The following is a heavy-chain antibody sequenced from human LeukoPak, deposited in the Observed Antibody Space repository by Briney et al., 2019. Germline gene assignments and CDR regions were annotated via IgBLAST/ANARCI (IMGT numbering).Heavy chain of an antibody. J-gene: IGHJ4*02. Sequence: PSETLSLTCTVSGGSISSYYWSWIRQPPGKGLEWIGYIYYSGSTNYNPSLKSRVTISVDTSKNQFSLKLSSVTAAETAVYYCAREPGGYSYTFDYWGQGTLVTVSS. CDR2: IYYSGST. V-gene: IGHV4-59*01. CDR1: GGSISSYY. D-gene: IGHD6-13*01. CDR3: AREPGGYSYTFDY.